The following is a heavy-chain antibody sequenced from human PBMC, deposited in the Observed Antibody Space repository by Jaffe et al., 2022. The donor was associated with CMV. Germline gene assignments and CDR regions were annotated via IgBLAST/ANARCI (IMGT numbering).Heavy chain of an antibody. J-gene: IGHJ4*02. V-gene: IGHV3-15*01. D-gene: IGHD3-10*01. CDR1: GFSVNDAW. CDR2: IKSEAEGGPI. Sequence: QLVESGGGLAKTGGTLRLSCVASGFSVNDAWMTWVRQSPGKGLEFVGRIKSEAEGGPIDYAAPAKGRFSISRSHSTNTLYLQMNSLKTEDTGVYYCGTAFQYGSGSYFFPYFDFWGLGTLVTVSA. CDR3: GTAFQYGSGSYFFPYFDF.